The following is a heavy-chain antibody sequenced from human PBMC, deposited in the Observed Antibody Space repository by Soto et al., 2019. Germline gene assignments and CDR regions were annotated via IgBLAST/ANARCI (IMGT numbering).Heavy chain of an antibody. CDR2: ISGSGDNT. Sequence: EVQLLESGGGLVQPGGSLRLSCAASGFSFDDYAMTWVRQAAGKGLDWVSAISGSGDNTYYADSVKGRFTISRDNSKNSLYLQLNSLRAEDTAVYYCAKGYYSGYDLAYFDYWGQVTLVTVSS. V-gene: IGHV3-23*01. CDR3: AKGYYSGYDLAYFDY. J-gene: IGHJ4*02. CDR1: GFSFDDYA. D-gene: IGHD5-12*01.